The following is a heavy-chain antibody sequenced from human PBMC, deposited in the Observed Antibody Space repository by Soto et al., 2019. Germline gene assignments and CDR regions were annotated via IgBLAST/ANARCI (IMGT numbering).Heavy chain of an antibody. Sequence: SETLSLTCIVSGDSISYYTWTWIRQPAGKTLEWIGRLYSTGTLTYNPTLKSRVTMSVDTSKNQLSLTLNSVTAADTAVYFCASENESYSSLDYWGQGTVVTVSS. CDR1: GDSISYYT. V-gene: IGHV4-4*07. CDR3: ASENESYSSLDY. J-gene: IGHJ4*02. D-gene: IGHD1-26*01. CDR2: LYSTGTL.